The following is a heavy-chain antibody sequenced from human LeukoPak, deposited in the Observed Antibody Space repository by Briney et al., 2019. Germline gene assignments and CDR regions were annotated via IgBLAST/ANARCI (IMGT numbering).Heavy chain of an antibody. D-gene: IGHD3-16*02. CDR3: ARTLYVWGSYRYTEDAFVI. J-gene: IGHJ3*02. Sequence: ASVKVSCKASGGTFSSYAISWVRQAPGQGLEWMGGIIPIFGTANYAQKFQGRVTITADKSTSTAYMELSSLRSEDTAVYYCARTLYVWGSYRYTEDAFVIWGQGTMVTVSS. CDR1: GGTFSSYA. CDR2: IIPIFGTA. V-gene: IGHV1-69*06.